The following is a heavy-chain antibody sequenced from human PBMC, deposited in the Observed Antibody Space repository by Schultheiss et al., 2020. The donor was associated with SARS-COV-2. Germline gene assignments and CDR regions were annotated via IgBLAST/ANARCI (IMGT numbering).Heavy chain of an antibody. Sequence: GSLRLSCTVSGGSISHYYWSWIRQPPGKGLEWIGYIYYSGSTDYNPSLKSRVTISVDTSKNQFSLKLTSVTAADTAVYYCARAPYSRSWYYWFDPWGQGTLVTVSS. V-gene: IGHV4-59*01. CDR3: ARAPYSRSWYYWFDP. J-gene: IGHJ5*02. D-gene: IGHD6-13*01. CDR1: GGSISHYY. CDR2: IYYSGST.